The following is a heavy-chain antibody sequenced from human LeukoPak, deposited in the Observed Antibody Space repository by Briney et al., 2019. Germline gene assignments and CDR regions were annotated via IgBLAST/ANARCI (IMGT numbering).Heavy chain of an antibody. J-gene: IGHJ5*01. CDR1: GFIFSNYN. Sequence: PGGSLRLSCAASGFIFSNYNMNSVRQAPGKWLEWVALISFDESNRYYFESVKGRFTISRDNSKNTLYLQMNSLRPEDTAVYYCARDQQNGYSSGWSFNSWGQGTLVTVSS. CDR3: ARDQQNGYSSGWSFNS. CDR2: ISFDESNR. V-gene: IGHV3-30*03. D-gene: IGHD6-19*01.